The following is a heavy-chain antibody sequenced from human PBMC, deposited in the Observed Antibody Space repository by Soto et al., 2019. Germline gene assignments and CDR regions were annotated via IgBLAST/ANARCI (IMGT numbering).Heavy chain of an antibody. CDR1: GYSISSGYY. D-gene: IGHD3-10*01. J-gene: IGHJ5*02. CDR3: ARGTMVRGVIIKGPWFDP. V-gene: IGHV4-38-2*01. Sequence: SETLSLTCAVSGYSISSGYYWGWIRQPPGKGLEWIGSIYHSGSTYYNPSLKSRVTISVDTSKNQFSLKLSSVTAADTAVYYCARGTMVRGVIIKGPWFDPWGQGTLVTVSS. CDR2: IYHSGST.